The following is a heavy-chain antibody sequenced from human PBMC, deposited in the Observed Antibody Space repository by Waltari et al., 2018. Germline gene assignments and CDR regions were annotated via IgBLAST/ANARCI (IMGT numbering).Heavy chain of an antibody. CDR1: GGSISSSNR. CDR2: IYHSGST. V-gene: IGHV4-4*02. CDR3: AREVYDSSGYRGRVYFQH. J-gene: IGHJ1*01. D-gene: IGHD3-22*01. Sequence: QVQLQESGPGLVKPSGTLSLTCAVSGGSISSSNRWSWVRQPPGKGLEWIGEIYHSGSTYYNPSLKSRVTISVDTSKNQFSLKLSSVTAADTAVYYCAREVYDSSGYRGRVYFQHWGQGTLVTVSS.